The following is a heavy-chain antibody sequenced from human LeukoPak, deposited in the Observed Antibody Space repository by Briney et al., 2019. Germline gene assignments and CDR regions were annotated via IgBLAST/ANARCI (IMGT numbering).Heavy chain of an antibody. D-gene: IGHD3-22*01. J-gene: IGHJ4*02. CDR3: ARDTDSSGYYLY. V-gene: IGHV1-2*02. CDR2: INPNSGGT. Sequence: ASVKVSCKASGYTFTGYYMHWVRQAPGQGLEWMGWINPNSGGTNYAQKFQGRVTMTRDTSISTAYMELSRLRSDDTAVYYCARDTDSSGYYLYWGQGTLVTVSS. CDR1: GYTFTGYY.